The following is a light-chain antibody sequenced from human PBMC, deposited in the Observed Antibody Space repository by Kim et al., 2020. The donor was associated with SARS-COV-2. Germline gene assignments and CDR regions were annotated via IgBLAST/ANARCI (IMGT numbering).Light chain of an antibody. CDR3: QQYYSYPPT. J-gene: IGKJ4*01. CDR1: QGISSY. CDR2: AAS. V-gene: IGKV1-8*01. Sequence: ASAGDRVTITCRASQGISSYLAWYQQKPGKAPKLLIYAASTLQSGVPSRFSGSGSGTDFTLTISCLQSEDFATYYCQQYYSYPPTFGGGTKVDIK.